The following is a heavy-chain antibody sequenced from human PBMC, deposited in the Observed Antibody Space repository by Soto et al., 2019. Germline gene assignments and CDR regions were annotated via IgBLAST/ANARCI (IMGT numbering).Heavy chain of an antibody. CDR2: IYTSGST. D-gene: IGHD2-21*02. J-gene: IGHJ6*02. CDR3: ARDQYCGGDCYGYGMDV. CDR1: GGSISSYY. V-gene: IGHV4-4*07. Sequence: SETLSLTCTVSGGSISSYYWSWIRQPAGKGLEWIGRIYTSGSTNYNPSLKSRVTMSVDTSKNQFSLKLSSVTAADTAVYYCARDQYCGGDCYGYGMDVWGQGTTVTVSS.